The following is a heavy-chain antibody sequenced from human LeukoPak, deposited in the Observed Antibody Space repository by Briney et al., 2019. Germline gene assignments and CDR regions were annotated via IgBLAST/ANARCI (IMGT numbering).Heavy chain of an antibody. CDR3: AKGSYYDSSGSFYFDY. CDR1: GFTFSSYA. V-gene: IGHV3-23*01. Sequence: GGSLRLSCAASGFTFSSYAMSWVRQAPGKGLEWVSGISGSGDNTYYADSVKGRFTISRDNSKNTLYVRVNSLGTEDTAAYYCAKGSYYDSSGSFYFDYWGQGTLVTVSS. J-gene: IGHJ4*02. CDR2: ISGSGDNT. D-gene: IGHD3-22*01.